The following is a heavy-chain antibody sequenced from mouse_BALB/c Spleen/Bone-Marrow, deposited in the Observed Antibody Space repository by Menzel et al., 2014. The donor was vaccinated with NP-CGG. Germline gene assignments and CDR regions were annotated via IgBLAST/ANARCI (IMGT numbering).Heavy chain of an antibody. CDR3: ATLTTVVDAMDY. J-gene: IGHJ4*01. CDR1: GFNIKDTY. V-gene: IGHV14-3*02. Sequence: VQLQQPGAELVKPGASVKLSCTASGFNIKDTYMHWVKQRPVQGLEWIGRIDPANGNTKYDPKFQGKATITADTSSNTAYLQLSSLTSEDTAVYYCATLTTVVDAMDYWGQGTSVTVSS. D-gene: IGHD1-1*01. CDR2: IDPANGNT.